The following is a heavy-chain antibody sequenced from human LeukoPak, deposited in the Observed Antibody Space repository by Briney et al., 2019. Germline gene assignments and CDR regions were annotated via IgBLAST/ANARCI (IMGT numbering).Heavy chain of an antibody. V-gene: IGHV3-7*05. CDR3: ANNDYGDHDY. CDR2: IKHDGSEE. J-gene: IGHJ4*02. Sequence: GGSLRLSCAVSGFTFSSSWMSWVRQAPGKGLEWVANIKHDGSEEFYVDSLKGRFTISRDNAKNTLYLQMNSLRAEDTAVYYCANNDYGDHDYWGQGTLVTVSS. D-gene: IGHD4-17*01. CDR1: GFTFSSSW.